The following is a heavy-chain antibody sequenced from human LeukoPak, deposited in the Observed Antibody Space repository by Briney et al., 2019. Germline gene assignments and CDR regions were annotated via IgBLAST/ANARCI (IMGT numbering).Heavy chain of an antibody. V-gene: IGHV3-23*01. CDR1: GFTFRSYA. Sequence: GGSLRLSCAASGFTFRSYAMNWVRQAPGKGLEWVSVISGSGSSTYYADSVKGRFTISRDNSKNTLYLQMNSLRAEDTAVYYCAKRGFFDYWGQGTLVTVSS. CDR3: AKRGFFDY. J-gene: IGHJ4*02. CDR2: ISGSGSST.